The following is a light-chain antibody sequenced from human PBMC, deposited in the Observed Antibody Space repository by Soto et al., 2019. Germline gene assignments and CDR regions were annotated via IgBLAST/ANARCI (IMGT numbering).Light chain of an antibody. CDR3: QQSYSSPET. CDR2: AAS. J-gene: IGKJ1*01. Sequence: DIPMTQSPSSLSASVGDRVTITCRASQNIDNYLNWYQQKPGKAPKLLIYAASSLQGGVPSRFRGSGSGTDFTLTISSLQPDDFATYYCQQSYSSPETFGQGTKVEI. CDR1: QNIDNY. V-gene: IGKV1-39*01.